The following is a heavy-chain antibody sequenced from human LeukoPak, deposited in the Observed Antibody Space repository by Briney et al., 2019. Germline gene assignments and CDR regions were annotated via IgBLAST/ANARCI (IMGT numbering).Heavy chain of an antibody. CDR2: IYTSGST. J-gene: IGHJ4*02. CDR1: GGSISSYY. V-gene: IGHV4-4*07. CDR3: AREDSSGWYGLYYFDY. D-gene: IGHD6-19*01. Sequence: PSETLSLTCSVSGGSISSYYWSWIRQPAGKGLEWIGRIYTSGSTNYNPSLKSRVTMSVDTSKNQFSLKLSSVTAADTAVYYCAREDSSGWYGLYYFDYWGQGTLVTVSS.